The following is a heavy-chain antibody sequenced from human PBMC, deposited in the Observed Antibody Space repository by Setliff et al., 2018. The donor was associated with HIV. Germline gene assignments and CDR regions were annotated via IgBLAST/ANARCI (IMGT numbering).Heavy chain of an antibody. Sequence: GASVKVSCKASGYTFTSYGISWVRQAPGQGLEWMGWISAYSGNTNYAQKLQGRVTMTTDTSTSTAYMELRSLRSDDTAVYYCARVAWYYSFWSGFGDAFDIWGQGTMVTVSS. D-gene: IGHD3-3*01. CDR2: ISAYSGNT. V-gene: IGHV1-18*01. CDR1: GYTFTSYG. J-gene: IGHJ3*02. CDR3: ARVAWYYSFWSGFGDAFDI.